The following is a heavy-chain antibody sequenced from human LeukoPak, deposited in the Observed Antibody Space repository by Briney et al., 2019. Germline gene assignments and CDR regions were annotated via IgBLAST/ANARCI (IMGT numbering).Heavy chain of an antibody. CDR2: IPGSGGAT. J-gene: IGHJ6*02. D-gene: IGHD3-22*01. Sequence: GGSLRLSCEASVFTFSSHAIRWVRQAPGTGLEWVSSIPGSGGATYYADSVRGRFSISRDSSKNTVYLQMNSLRDEDTAVYYCARARPWDSSRSYYFGMDVWGHRTTVTVSS. CDR3: ARARPWDSSRSYYFGMDV. CDR1: VFTFSSHA. V-gene: IGHV3-23*01.